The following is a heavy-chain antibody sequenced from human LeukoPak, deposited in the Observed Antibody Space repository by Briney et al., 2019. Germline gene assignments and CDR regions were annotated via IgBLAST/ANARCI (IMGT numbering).Heavy chain of an antibody. CDR1: GFTFSSYA. Sequence: GGSLRLSCAASGFTFSSYAMSWVRQAPGKGLEWVSAISGSGGNTYYTDSVKGRFTISRDNSKNTLYLQMNSLRAEDTAIYYCAKMVGATITSPFDYWGQGTLVTVPS. V-gene: IGHV3-23*01. D-gene: IGHD1-26*01. CDR2: ISGSGGNT. CDR3: AKMVGATITSPFDY. J-gene: IGHJ4*02.